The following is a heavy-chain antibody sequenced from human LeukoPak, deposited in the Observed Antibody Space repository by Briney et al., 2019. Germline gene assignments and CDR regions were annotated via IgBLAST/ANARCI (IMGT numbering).Heavy chain of an antibody. V-gene: IGHV1-8*01. CDR2: MNPNSGNT. CDR3: AASNIVVVPAATPPSFDY. J-gene: IGHJ4*02. CDR1: GYTFTSYD. Sequence: GASVKVSCKASGYTFTSYDINWVRQATGQGLEWMGWMNPNSGNTGYAQKFQGRVTMTRNTSISTAYMELSSLRSEDTAVYYCAASNIVVVPAATPPSFDYWGQGTLVTVSS. D-gene: IGHD2-2*02.